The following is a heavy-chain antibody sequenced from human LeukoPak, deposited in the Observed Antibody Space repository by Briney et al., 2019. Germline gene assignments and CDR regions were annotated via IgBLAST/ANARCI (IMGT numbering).Heavy chain of an antibody. V-gene: IGHV1-2*02. CDR3: ARDWSVVPAAIPLNWFDP. D-gene: IGHD2-2*02. J-gene: IGHJ5*02. Sequence: VASVKVSCKASGYTFTGYYMHWVRQAPGQGLEWMGWINPNSGGTNYAQKFQGRVTMTRDTSISTAYMELSRLRSDDTAVYYCARDWSVVPAAIPLNWFDPWGQGTLVTVSS. CDR2: INPNSGGT. CDR1: GYTFTGYY.